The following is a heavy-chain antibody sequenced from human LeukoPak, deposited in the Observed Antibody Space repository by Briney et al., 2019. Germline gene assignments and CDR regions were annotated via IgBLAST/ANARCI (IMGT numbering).Heavy chain of an antibody. D-gene: IGHD5-24*01. V-gene: IGHV3-30-3*01. CDR2: ISYDGSNK. J-gene: IGHJ6*02. CDR3: AREGSRDGYNPERDYYYGMDV. Sequence: GGSLRLSCAASGFTFSSYAMHWVRQAPGKGLEWVAVISYDGSNKYYADSVKGRFTISRDNSKNTLYLQMNSLRAEDTAVYYCAREGSRDGYNPERDYYYGMDVWGQGTTVTVSS. CDR1: GFTFSSYA.